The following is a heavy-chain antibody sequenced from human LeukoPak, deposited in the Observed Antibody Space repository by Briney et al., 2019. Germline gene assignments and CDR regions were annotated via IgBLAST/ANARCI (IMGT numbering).Heavy chain of an antibody. CDR2: INPTSGDS. V-gene: IGHV1-2*02. CDR1: GYTFTDYY. D-gene: IGHD6-13*01. Sequence: ASVKVSCKASGYTFTDYYIHWVRQAPGQGLEWMGWINPTSGDSNFAQKFQGRVTMTRDTSISTAYMEVISLRSDDTAVFYCARLSSPRLSFDYWGQGTLVTVSS. J-gene: IGHJ4*02. CDR3: ARLSSPRLSFDY.